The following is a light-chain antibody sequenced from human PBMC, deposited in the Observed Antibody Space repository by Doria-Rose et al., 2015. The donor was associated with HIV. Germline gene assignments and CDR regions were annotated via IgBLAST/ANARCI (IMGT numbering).Light chain of an antibody. Sequence: TQSPGTLSLSPGERATLSRRASQSVTSNYLAWYQQKPGQAPRLLIYGASSRVTGIPDRFSGSGSGTDFTLTISRLEPEDFAVHYCQQYGSTPPTFGQGTKVEIK. V-gene: IGKV3-20*01. CDR3: QQYGSTPPT. CDR1: QSVTSNY. CDR2: GAS. J-gene: IGKJ1*01.